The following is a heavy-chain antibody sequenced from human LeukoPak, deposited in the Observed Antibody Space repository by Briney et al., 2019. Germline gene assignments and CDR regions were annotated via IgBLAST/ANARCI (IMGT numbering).Heavy chain of an antibody. CDR1: GFTLSSYS. Sequence: GGSLRLSCAASGFTLSSYSMNWVRQAPGKGLEWVSSISSSSSYIYYADSVKGRFTISRDNAKNSLYLQMNSLRAEDTAVYYCARASYCSSTSCYAFQHWGQGTLVTVSS. J-gene: IGHJ1*01. V-gene: IGHV3-21*03. CDR3: ARASYCSSTSCYAFQH. D-gene: IGHD2-2*01. CDR2: ISSSSSYI.